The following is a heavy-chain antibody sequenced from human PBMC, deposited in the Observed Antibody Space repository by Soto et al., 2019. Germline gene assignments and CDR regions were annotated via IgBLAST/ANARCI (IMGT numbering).Heavy chain of an antibody. J-gene: IGHJ5*02. CDR3: ATANWSHHYFDP. CDR1: GGSFSGYY. CDR2: INHSGSP. D-gene: IGHD1-1*01. V-gene: IGHV4-34*01. Sequence: PSETLSLTCAVYGGSFSGYYWSRLRQPPGKGLEWIGEINHSGSPNYNPSLKSRVTISVDTSKNQFSLKMTSVTAADTAVYYCATANWSHHYFDPWGQGTLVTVSS.